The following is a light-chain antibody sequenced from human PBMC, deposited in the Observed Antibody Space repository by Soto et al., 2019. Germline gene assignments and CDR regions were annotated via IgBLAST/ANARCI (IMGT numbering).Light chain of an antibody. J-gene: IGKJ4*01. CDR1: QSIGRF. CDR3: QQSFTTPLT. CDR2: VAS. Sequence: DIQMTQSPSCLSASVGDRVTITCRASQSIGRFLNWHQQKPGKAPNVLINVASTLRSGVPSRFSGSGSGTDFNLTINSLQPEDFATYFCQQSFTTPLTFGGGTKVDIK. V-gene: IGKV1-39*01.